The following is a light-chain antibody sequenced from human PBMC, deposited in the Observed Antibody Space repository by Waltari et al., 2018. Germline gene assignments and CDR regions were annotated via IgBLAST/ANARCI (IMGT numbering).Light chain of an antibody. CDR2: DDR. CDR1: KIGSKS. J-gene: IGLJ3*02. V-gene: IGLV3-21*02. Sequence: YVLTQPPSVSVAPGQTARIACGGNKIGSKSVHWYQPKSGQAPVLVVYDDRDRPSGIPERFSGSNSGNTATLTISRVEAGDEADYHCQVWNSSPDHPGNWVFGGGTKLTVL. CDR3: QVWNSSPDHPGNWV.